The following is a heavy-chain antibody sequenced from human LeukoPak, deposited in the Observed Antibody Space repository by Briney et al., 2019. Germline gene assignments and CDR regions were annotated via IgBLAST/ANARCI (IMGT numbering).Heavy chain of an antibody. CDR2: ISSSGSSI. J-gene: IGHJ4*02. Sequence: GGSLRLSCAASGFTFRSYEMNWVRQAPGKGLEWVSYISSSGSSIYYADSVKGRFTISRDNAKNSLYLQMNSLRAEDTAVYYCARVATAGSGWYGPLDYWGQGTLVTVSS. CDR1: GFTFRSYE. CDR3: ARVATAGSGWYGPLDY. D-gene: IGHD6-19*01. V-gene: IGHV3-48*03.